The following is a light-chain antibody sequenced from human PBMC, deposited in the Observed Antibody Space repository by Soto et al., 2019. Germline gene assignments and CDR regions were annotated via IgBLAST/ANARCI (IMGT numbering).Light chain of an antibody. V-gene: IGKV3-20*01. CDR2: DAS. CDR3: QQYASSPQT. J-gene: IGKJ2*01. Sequence: EIVLTQSPGTLSLSPGERATLSCRASQSVNSSYLAWYQQKPGQAPRLLIYDASNRATGIPDRFSGSGSGTDFTLAISGLEPEDFAVFFCQQYASSPQTFGQGTKLEI. CDR1: QSVNSSY.